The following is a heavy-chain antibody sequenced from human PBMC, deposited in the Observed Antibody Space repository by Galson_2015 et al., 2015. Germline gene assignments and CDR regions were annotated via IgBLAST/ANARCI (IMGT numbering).Heavy chain of an antibody. J-gene: IGHJ3*02. CDR2: ISSSGSTI. CDR3: ARDQDDFWSGYDAFDI. V-gene: IGHV3-11*01. CDR1: GFTFSDYN. D-gene: IGHD3-3*01. Sequence: SLRLSCAASGFTFSDYNMSWIRQAPGKGLEWVSYISSSGSTIYYADSVKGRFTISRDNAKNSLYLQMNSLRAEDTAVYYCARDQDDFWSGYDAFDIWGQGTMVTASS.